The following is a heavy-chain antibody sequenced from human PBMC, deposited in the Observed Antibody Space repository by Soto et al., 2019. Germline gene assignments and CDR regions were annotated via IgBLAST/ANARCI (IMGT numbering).Heavy chain of an antibody. CDR3: AKAPYYYDSSGYYPFDY. CDR1: GGSFSGYY. V-gene: IGHV3-23*01. CDR2: ISGSGGST. D-gene: IGHD3-22*01. J-gene: IGHJ4*02. Sequence: ETLSLTCAVYGGSFSGYYWSWIRQPPGKGLEWVSAISGSGGSTYYADSVKGRFTISRDNSKNTLYLQMNSLRAEDTAVYYCAKAPYYYDSSGYYPFDYWGQGTLVTVSS.